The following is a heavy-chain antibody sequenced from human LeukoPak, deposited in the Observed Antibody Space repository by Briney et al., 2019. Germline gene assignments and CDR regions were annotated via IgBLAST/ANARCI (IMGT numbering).Heavy chain of an antibody. CDR2: IKYDGTHE. CDR1: GISFSSYW. D-gene: IGHD3-22*01. CDR3: ASSHDSSGND. Sequence: GGSLRLSCVASGISFSSYWMAWVRQAPGKGLEWVANIKYDGTHEFYADSVKGRFTISRDNAKNSLFLEMNSLRADDTAVYFCASSHDSSGNDWGQGTLVTVSS. J-gene: IGHJ4*02. V-gene: IGHV3-7*01.